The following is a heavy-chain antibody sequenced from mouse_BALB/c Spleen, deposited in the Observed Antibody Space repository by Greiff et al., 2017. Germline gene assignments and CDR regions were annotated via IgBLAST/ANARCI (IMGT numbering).Heavy chain of an antibody. CDR1: GYSITSDYA. J-gene: IGHJ2*01. Sequence: EVQLVESGPGLVKPSQSLSLTCTVTGYSITSDYAWNWIRQFPGNKLEWMGYISYSGSTSYNPSLKSRISITRDTSKNQFFLQLNSVTTEDTATYYCARGANWSYYFDYWGQGTTLTVSS. D-gene: IGHD4-1*01. CDR3: ARGANWSYYFDY. CDR2: ISYSGST. V-gene: IGHV3-2*02.